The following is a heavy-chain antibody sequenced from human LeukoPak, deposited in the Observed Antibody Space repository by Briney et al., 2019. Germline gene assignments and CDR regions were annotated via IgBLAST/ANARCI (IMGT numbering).Heavy chain of an antibody. CDR3: ARAIVGATTAGY. J-gene: IGHJ4*02. CDR1: X. V-gene: IGHV3-21*01. Sequence: XMXWXXXAPGKGLEWVSSISSSSSYIYYADSVKGRFTISRDNAKNSLYLQMNSLRAEDTAVYYCARAIVGATTAGYWGQGTLVTVSS. D-gene: IGHD1-26*01. CDR2: ISSSSSYI.